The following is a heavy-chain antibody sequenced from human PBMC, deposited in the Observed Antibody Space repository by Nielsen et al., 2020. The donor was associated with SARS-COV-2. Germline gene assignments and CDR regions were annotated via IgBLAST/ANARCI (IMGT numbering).Heavy chain of an antibody. CDR2: ISAYNDNT. D-gene: IGHD2-2*01. V-gene: IGHV1-18*04. J-gene: IGHJ6*02. CDR1: GYTFTGYY. CDR3: AREGQPDYYYGMDV. Sequence: ASVKVSCKASGYTFTGYYMHWVRQAPGQGLEWMGWISAYNDNTNYAQKLQGRVTMTTDTSTSTAYMELRSLRSDDTAVYYCAREGQPDYYYGMDVWGQGTTVTVSS.